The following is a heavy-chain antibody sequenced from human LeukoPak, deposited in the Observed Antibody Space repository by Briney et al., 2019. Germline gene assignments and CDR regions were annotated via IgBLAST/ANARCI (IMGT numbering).Heavy chain of an antibody. D-gene: IGHD2-2*01. Sequence: GSLRLSCAASGFTLSNYAMTWVRQPPGKGLEWIGEINHSGSTNYNPSLKSRVTISVDTSKNQFSLKLSSVTAADTAVYYCARRPLCSSISCRRFDYWGQGTLVTVSS. CDR3: ARRPLCSSISCRRFDY. CDR2: INHSGST. J-gene: IGHJ4*02. V-gene: IGHV4-34*01. CDR1: GFTLSNYA.